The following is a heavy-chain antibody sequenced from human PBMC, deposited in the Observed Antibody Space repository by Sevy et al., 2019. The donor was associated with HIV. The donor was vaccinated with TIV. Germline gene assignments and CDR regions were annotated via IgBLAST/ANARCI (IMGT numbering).Heavy chain of an antibody. D-gene: IGHD3-22*01. CDR2: IYGTGGVT. CDR1: GFTFANYA. V-gene: IGHV3-23*01. CDR3: AGARFDSSGSFDAFDI. J-gene: IGHJ3*02. Sequence: GGFLRLSCKPSGFTFANYAMNWVRQAPGKGLEWVSTIYGTGGVTYYADSVKDRFTISRDNSKNTLYLQMNSLRTEDTAIYYSAGARFDSSGSFDAFDIWGQGTMVTVSS.